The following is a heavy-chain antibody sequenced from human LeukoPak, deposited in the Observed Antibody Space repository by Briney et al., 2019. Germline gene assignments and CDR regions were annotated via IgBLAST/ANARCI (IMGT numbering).Heavy chain of an antibody. D-gene: IGHD3-22*01. CDR1: GFTFSSYS. J-gene: IGHJ6*03. CDR2: INTSSDYI. CDR3: ARGSLSGSPPSIGPPTYYMDV. V-gene: IGHV3-21*01. Sequence: GGSLRLSCAVSGFTFSSYSMNWVRQAPGKGLEWVSSINTSSDYIYYAESVKGRFTISRDNAKNSLYLQMNSLRAEDTAVYYCARGSLSGSPPSIGPPTYYMDVWGKGTTVTVSS.